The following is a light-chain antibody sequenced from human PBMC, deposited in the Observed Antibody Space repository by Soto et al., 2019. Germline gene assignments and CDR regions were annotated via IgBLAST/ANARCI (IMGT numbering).Light chain of an antibody. V-gene: IGLV2-14*01. Sequence: QSVLTQPASVSGSPGQSITISCTATSSDVGGYNYVSWYQQHPGKAPKLMIYEVSNRPLGVSNRFSGSKSGNTASLTISGLQAEDEADYYCTSYTSSSTLDVFGTGTKLTVL. CDR2: EVS. CDR1: SSDVGGYNY. J-gene: IGLJ1*01. CDR3: TSYTSSSTLDV.